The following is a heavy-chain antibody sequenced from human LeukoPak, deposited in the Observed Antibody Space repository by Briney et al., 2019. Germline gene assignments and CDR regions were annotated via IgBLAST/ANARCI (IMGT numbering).Heavy chain of an antibody. V-gene: IGHV3-53*01. CDR3: AREDRSGPKYYYGMDV. Sequence: GGSLRLSCAASGFTVSSNFMSWVRQAPGKGLEWVSVMYSGGSTYYADSVKGRFTISRDNSENTLYLQMNSLRAEDTAVYYCAREDRSGPKYYYGMDVWGQGTTVTVSS. CDR2: MYSGGST. J-gene: IGHJ6*02. D-gene: IGHD2-15*01. CDR1: GFTVSSNF.